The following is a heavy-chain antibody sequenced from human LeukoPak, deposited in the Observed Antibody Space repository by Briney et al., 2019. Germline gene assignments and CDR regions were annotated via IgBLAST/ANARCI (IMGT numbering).Heavy chain of an antibody. J-gene: IGHJ2*01. V-gene: IGHV3-30*02. D-gene: IGHD2-2*01. CDR1: GFIFSHYG. CDR3: VVVMVPAALWQFDL. Sequence: GGTLRLSCVTSGFIFSHYGFHWVRQAPGKGLEWVALIRPDANKKSYPDSVKGRFTVSRDNSENTVYLQMNSLRAEDTAMYYCVVVMVPAALWQFDLWGCGTQVTVSS. CDR2: IRPDANKK.